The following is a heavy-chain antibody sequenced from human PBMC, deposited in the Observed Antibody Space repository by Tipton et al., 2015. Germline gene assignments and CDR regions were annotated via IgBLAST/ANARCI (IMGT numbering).Heavy chain of an antibody. J-gene: IGHJ6*02. D-gene: IGHD6-13*01. V-gene: IGHV4-39*02. CDR1: RGSINNLPYY. Sequence: LRLSCTVSRGSINNLPYYWGWIRQPPGKGLEWIGSIYYNGSTYYNSSLKSRVTISVDLSKNQFSLELTSVTGADTAVYYCARDEVDDSSWPIGSIFFGMDVWGQGTTVTVSS. CDR2: IYYNGST. CDR3: ARDEVDDSSWPIGSIFFGMDV.